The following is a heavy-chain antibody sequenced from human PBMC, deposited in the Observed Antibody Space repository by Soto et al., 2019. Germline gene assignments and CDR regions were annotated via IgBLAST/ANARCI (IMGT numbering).Heavy chain of an antibody. CDR1: GGSISSYY. Sequence: KASETLSLTCTASGGSISSYYWSWIRQPPGKGLEWIGYIYYSGSTNYNPSLKSRVTISVDTSKNQFSLKLSSVTAADTAVYYCARDLTEGRYCSSTSCYTWGGNWFDPWGQGTLVTVSS. D-gene: IGHD2-2*02. J-gene: IGHJ5*02. CDR3: ARDLTEGRYCSSTSCYTWGGNWFDP. V-gene: IGHV4-59*01. CDR2: IYYSGST.